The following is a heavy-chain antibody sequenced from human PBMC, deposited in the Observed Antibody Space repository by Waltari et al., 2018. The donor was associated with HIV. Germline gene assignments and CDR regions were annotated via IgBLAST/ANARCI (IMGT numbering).Heavy chain of an antibody. V-gene: IGHV3-33*01. J-gene: IGHJ4*02. D-gene: IGHD6-13*01. CDR3: ARGARYSSSWWGYY. CDR2: IWYDGSNK. CDR1: GFTFSNYG. Sequence: QVQLVESGGGVVQPGRSLRLSCAASGFTFSNYGMHWVRQAPGKGLEWGAVIWYDGSNKNYADSVKGQITISRDNSKNTLYLQMNSLRAEDTAVYYCARGARYSSSWWGYYWGQGTLVTVSS.